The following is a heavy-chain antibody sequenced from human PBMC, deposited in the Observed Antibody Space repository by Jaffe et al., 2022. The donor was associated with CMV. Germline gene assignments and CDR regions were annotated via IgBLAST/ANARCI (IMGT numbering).Heavy chain of an antibody. V-gene: IGHV3-9*01. Sequence: EVQLVESGGGLVQPGRSLRLSCAASGFTFDDYAMHWVRQAPGKGLEWVSGISWNSGSIGYADSVKGRFTISRDNAKNSLYLQMNSLRAEDTALYYCAKDMGSGYYRHFDYWGQGTLVTVSS. CDR1: GFTFDDYA. D-gene: IGHD3-22*01. CDR2: ISWNSGSI. CDR3: AKDMGSGYYRHFDY. J-gene: IGHJ4*02.